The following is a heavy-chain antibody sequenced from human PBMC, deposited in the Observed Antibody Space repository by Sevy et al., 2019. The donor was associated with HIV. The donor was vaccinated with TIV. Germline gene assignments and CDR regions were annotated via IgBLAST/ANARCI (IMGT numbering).Heavy chain of an antibody. CDR2: IKQDGSDK. CDR1: GFTFSDYW. V-gene: IGHV3-7*01. D-gene: IGHD4-17*01. Sequence: GGSLRLSCTASGFTFSDYWMSWVRQAPGKGLEWVANIKQDGSDKHYVDSVKGRFTISRDNAKNSLYLQMNSLRAGDTAVDYWARGVTTVTPFDYWGQGTLVTVSS. J-gene: IGHJ4*02. CDR3: ARGVTTVTPFDY.